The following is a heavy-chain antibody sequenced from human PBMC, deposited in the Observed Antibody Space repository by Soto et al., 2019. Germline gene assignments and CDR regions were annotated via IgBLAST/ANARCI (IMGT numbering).Heavy chain of an antibody. CDR1: GFTFDIYS. J-gene: IGHJ6*02. D-gene: IGHD5-18*01. CDR2: ISGSSSTI. CDR3: GSGYPYYYGMDV. V-gene: IGHV3-48*02. Sequence: EVYLLESGGDLVQPGGSLRLSCAASGFTFDIYSMNWVRQAPGKGLEWVSYISGSSSTIYYAGSVKGRFTIYRDNANNSLFLQMNNLRDEDTATYYCGSGYPYYYGMDVWGQGTTVTVSS.